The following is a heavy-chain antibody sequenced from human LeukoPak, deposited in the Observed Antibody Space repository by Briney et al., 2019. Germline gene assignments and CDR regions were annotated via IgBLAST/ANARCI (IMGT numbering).Heavy chain of an antibody. CDR3: AKGEGPNPDWFDY. CDR2: ISGSGGST. J-gene: IGHJ4*02. Sequence: PGGSLRLSCAASGFTFSSYAMTWVRQAPGKGLEWVSSISGSGGSTFYAVSVKGRFTISRDNSKNTLYLQMNSLRVEDTAVYYCAKGEGPNPDWFDYWGQGTLVTVSS. V-gene: IGHV3-23*01. D-gene: IGHD3-9*01. CDR1: GFTFSSYA.